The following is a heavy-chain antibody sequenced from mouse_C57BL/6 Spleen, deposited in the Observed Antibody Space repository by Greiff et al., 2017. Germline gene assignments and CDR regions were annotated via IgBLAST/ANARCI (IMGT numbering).Heavy chain of an antibody. CDR2: IYPGSGST. D-gene: IGHD1-1*01. CDR3: ARGYYGSSYYWYFDV. CDR1: GYTFTSYW. V-gene: IGHV1-55*01. J-gene: IGHJ1*03. Sequence: QVHVKQPGAELVKPGASVKMSCKASGYTFTSYWITWVKQRPGQGLEWIGDIYPGSGSTNYNEKFKSKATLTVDTSSSTAYMQLSSLTSEDSAVYYCARGYYGSSYYWYFDVWGTGTTVTVSS.